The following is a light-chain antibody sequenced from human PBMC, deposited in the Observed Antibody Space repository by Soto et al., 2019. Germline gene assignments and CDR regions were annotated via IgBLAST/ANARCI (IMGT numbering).Light chain of an antibody. Sequence: SYELTQPHSVSVAPGKTARITCGGNNIGSKSVQWYQQKPGQAPVLVIYYDSDRPSGIPERFSGSNSGNTATLTISRVEAGDEAEYYCQVWDSSSDHVVFGGGTKLTVL. CDR1: NIGSKS. J-gene: IGLJ2*01. V-gene: IGLV3-21*04. CDR2: YDS. CDR3: QVWDSSSDHVV.